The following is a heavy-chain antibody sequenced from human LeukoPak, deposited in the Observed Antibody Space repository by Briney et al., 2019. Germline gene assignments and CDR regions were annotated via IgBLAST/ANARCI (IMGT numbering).Heavy chain of an antibody. CDR3: ARGGGSYFLDYYFDY. V-gene: IGHV3-53*01. D-gene: IGHD1-26*01. J-gene: IGHJ4*02. Sequence: GGSLRLSCAASGFIVSDHYMGWVRQAPGKGLDWVSVMYSSGNIHYADSVEGRFTISRDNAKNTLYLQMNSLRAEDTAVYYCARGGGSYFLDYYFDYWGQGTLVTVSS. CDR2: MYSSGNI. CDR1: GFIVSDHY.